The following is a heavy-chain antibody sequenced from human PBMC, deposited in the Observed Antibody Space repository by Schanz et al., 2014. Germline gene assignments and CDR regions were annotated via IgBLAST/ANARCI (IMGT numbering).Heavy chain of an antibody. V-gene: IGHV4-4*02. CDR2: IYDSGNT. D-gene: IGHD3-10*01. Sequence: QVQLEESGAGLVKPSGTLSLTCAVSGASVSSDNWWNWVRQPPGKGLEWIGEIYDSGNTNYNPSLKSRVTMSVDESKNQFSLHLPSVTAADTAVYYCARGGQGFGEPHQRLFEYWGPGTLVTVSS. CDR3: ARGGQGFGEPHQRLFEY. CDR1: GASVSSDNW. J-gene: IGHJ4*02.